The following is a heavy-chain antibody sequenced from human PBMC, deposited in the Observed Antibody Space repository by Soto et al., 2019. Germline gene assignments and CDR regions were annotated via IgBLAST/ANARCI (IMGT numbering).Heavy chain of an antibody. CDR2: IYYSGST. Sequence: PSETLSLTCTVSGGSISSSSYYWSWIRQPPGRGLEWIGYIYYSGSTNYNPSLKSRVTISVDTSKNQFSLNLSSVTTADTAAYYCARRYGSCFDYWGQGTLVTVSS. J-gene: IGHJ4*02. CDR3: ARRYGSCFDY. V-gene: IGHV4-61*01. D-gene: IGHD5-18*01. CDR1: GGSISSSSYY.